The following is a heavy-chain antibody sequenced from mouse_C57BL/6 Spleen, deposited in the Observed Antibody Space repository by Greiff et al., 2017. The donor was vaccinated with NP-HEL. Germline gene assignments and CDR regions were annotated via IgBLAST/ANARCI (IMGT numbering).Heavy chain of an antibody. Sequence: EVQLQQSGPELVKPGASVKISCKASGYTFTDYYMNWVKQSHGKSLEWIGDINPNNGGTSYNQKFKGKATLTVDKSSSTAYMELRSLTSDDSAVYYCASPLYYYGSSGFAYWGQGTLVTVSA. V-gene: IGHV1-26*01. CDR2: INPNNGGT. D-gene: IGHD1-1*01. CDR3: ASPLYYYGSSGFAY. J-gene: IGHJ3*01. CDR1: GYTFTDYY.